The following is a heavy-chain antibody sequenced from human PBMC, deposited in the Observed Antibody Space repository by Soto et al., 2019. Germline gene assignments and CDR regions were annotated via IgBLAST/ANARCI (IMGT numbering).Heavy chain of an antibody. CDR3: ARDLNLVYCSGRSCGQGGSPYYYDGMEV. Sequence: QVQLVESGGGLVKPGGSLRLSCAASGFTFSDYYMSWIRQAPGKGLEWVSYISSSSSYTNYADSVKGRFTISRVNANNQRDLQKTSLRAEASAVYYCARDLNLVYCSGRSCGQGGSPYYYDGMEVWGKGTTVTASS. CDR2: ISSSSSYT. J-gene: IGHJ6*04. V-gene: IGHV3-11*06. CDR1: GFTFSDYY. D-gene: IGHD2-15*01.